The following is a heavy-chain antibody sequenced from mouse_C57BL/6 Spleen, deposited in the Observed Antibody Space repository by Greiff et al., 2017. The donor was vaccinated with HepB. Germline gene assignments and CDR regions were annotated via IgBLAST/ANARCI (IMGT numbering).Heavy chain of an antibody. CDR1: GYTFTSYW. J-gene: IGHJ3*01. CDR2: IHPNSGST. Sequence: VQLQQPGAELVKPGASVKLSCKASGYTFTSYWMHWVKQRPGQGLEWIGMIHPNSGSTNYNEKFKSKATLTVDKSSSTAYMQLSSLTSEDSAVYYCARDDYYDSSYSWFAYWGQVALVTVSA. CDR3: ARDDYYDSSYSWFAY. V-gene: IGHV1-64*01. D-gene: IGHD1-1*01.